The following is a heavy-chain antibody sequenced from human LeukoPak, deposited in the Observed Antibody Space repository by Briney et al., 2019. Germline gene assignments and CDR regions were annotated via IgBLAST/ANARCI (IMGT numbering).Heavy chain of an antibody. CDR1: GGSISSYY. CDR2: IYYSGST. J-gene: IGHJ4*02. V-gene: IGHV4-59*12. Sequence: SETLSLTCAVSGGSISSYYWSWIRQPPGKGLEWIGYIYYSGSTNYNPSLKSRVTISVDTSKSQFSLKLSSVTAADTAVYYCARGPRFFPYYYGSGSYFGYWGQGTLVTVSS. CDR3: ARGPRFFPYYYGSGSYFGY. D-gene: IGHD3-10*01.